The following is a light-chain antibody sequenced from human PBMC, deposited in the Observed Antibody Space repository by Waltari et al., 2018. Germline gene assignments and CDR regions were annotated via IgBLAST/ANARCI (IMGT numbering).Light chain of an antibody. CDR2: DKN. V-gene: IGLV3-19*01. J-gene: IGLJ1*01. CDR1: SLRSYY. CDR3: YSSDTTGLRV. Sequence: SSELTQDPAVSVAMGQTVRITCQGDSLRSYYASWYQQRPGQAPRLVMYDKNNRPSGVPDRFSGSSSHNTASLTITGAQAEDEADYYCYSSDTTGLRVFGGGTTVVVL.